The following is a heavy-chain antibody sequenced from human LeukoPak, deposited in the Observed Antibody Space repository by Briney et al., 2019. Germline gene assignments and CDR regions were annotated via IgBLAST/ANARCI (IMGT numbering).Heavy chain of an antibody. V-gene: IGHV3-48*04. CDR1: GFTFSSYS. CDR3: ARGYGGYQIDY. Sequence: GGSLRLSCAASGFTFSSYSMNWVRQAPGKGLEWVSYISSSGSTIYYADSVKGRFTISRDNAKNSLYLQMNSLRAEDTAVYYCARGYGGYQIDYWGQGTLVTVSS. CDR2: ISSSGSTI. J-gene: IGHJ4*02. D-gene: IGHD3-22*01.